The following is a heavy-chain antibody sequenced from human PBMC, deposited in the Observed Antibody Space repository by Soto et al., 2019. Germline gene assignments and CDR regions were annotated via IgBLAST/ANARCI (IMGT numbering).Heavy chain of an antibody. CDR3: AISFSAAAARPFDY. Sequence: QVQLQESGPGLVKPSQTLSLTCTVSGGSISSGGYYWSWIRQHPGKGLEWIGYIYYSGSTYYNPSLKSRVIISVDTAKNHFSLKLSSVTAADTAVYYYAISFSAAAARPFDYWGQRRLVTVSS. CDR2: IYYSGST. J-gene: IGHJ4*02. CDR1: GGSISSGGYY. D-gene: IGHD6-13*01. V-gene: IGHV4-31*03.